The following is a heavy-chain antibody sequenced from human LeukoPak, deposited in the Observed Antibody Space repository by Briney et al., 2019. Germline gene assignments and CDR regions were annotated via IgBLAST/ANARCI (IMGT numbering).Heavy chain of an antibody. D-gene: IGHD3-10*01. J-gene: IGHJ4*02. CDR2: IKQDGSEK. V-gene: IGHV3-7*01. CDR1: GFTFSSYW. Sequence: GGSLRLSCAASGFTFSSYWMSWVRQAPGKGLEWVANIKQDGSEKYYVDSVKGRLTISRDNARNSLYLQMNSLRAEDTAVYYCARSTFGSGSYGFDYSGQGTLVTVSS. CDR3: ARSTFGSGSYGFDY.